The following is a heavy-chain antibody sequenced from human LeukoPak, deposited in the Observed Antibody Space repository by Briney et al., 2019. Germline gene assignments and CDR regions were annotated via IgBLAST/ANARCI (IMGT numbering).Heavy chain of an antibody. CDR3: ARLAYSSSH. Sequence: SETLSLTCTVSGGSISSSSYYWGWIRQPPGKGLEWIGSIYYSGSTYYNPSLKSRVTISVDTSKNQFSLKLSSVTAADTAVYYCARLAYSSSHWGQGTLVTVSS. V-gene: IGHV4-39*01. CDR1: GGSISSSSYY. CDR2: IYYSGST. J-gene: IGHJ4*02. D-gene: IGHD6-6*01.